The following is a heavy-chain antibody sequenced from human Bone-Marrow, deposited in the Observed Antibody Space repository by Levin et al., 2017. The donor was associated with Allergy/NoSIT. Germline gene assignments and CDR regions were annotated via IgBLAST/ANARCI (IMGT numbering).Heavy chain of an antibody. Sequence: GESLKISCATSGFTFSSFAMSWVRQAPGKGLEWVSTITGSGRYTYYADSVKGRFTISRDNSNNALYLQMNSLRAEDTAVYFCARDTPGMRISGWSGNCFDYWGRGTLVTVSS. D-gene: IGHD6-19*01. CDR3: ARDTPGMRISGWSGNCFDY. J-gene: IGHJ4*02. V-gene: IGHV3-23*01. CDR1: GFTFSSFA. CDR2: ITGSGRYT.